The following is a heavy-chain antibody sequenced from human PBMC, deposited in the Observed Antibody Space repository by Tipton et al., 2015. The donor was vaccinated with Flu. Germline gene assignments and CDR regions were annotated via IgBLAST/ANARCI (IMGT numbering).Heavy chain of an antibody. CDR1: GGSISTYY. Sequence: LRLSCTVSGGSISTYYWSWIRQPPGKGLEWIGYIYTSGSTNYNPSLKSRVTMSVDTSKNQFSLKLSSVTAADTAVYYCARACGSGGNRWFDPWGQGALVTVSS. V-gene: IGHV4-4*08. J-gene: IGHJ5*02. CDR2: IYTSGST. CDR3: ARACGSGGNRWFDP. D-gene: IGHD2-15*01.